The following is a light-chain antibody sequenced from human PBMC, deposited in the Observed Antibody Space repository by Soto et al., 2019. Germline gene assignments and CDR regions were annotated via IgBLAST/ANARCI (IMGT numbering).Light chain of an antibody. CDR1: QSVSSSY. CDR2: GAS. CDR3: QQYGSSPRT. Sequence: ESVLTQAPGALSLSPGERATLSCRASQSVSSSYLAWYQQKPGQAPRPLIYGASSRAIGIPDRFSGSGSGTDFTLTISRLEPEDFAVYYCQQYGSSPRTFGQGTKVDIK. J-gene: IGKJ1*01. V-gene: IGKV3-20*01.